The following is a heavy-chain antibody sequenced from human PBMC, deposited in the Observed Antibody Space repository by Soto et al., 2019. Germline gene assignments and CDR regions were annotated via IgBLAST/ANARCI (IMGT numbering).Heavy chain of an antibody. Sequence: TLSLTCSVSGDSINSGGHSWNWIRQPPGKRLEWIGYIYKNGGTYYNPSLTSRVIMSVDTSKNQFSLRLTSVTAEDTAVYYCAREGGVWGTSRRTKPYYYDFWGRGTLVTVYS. D-gene: IGHD3-16*01. CDR1: GDSINSGGHS. V-gene: IGHV4-30-4*01. J-gene: IGHJ4*02. CDR2: IYKNGGT. CDR3: AREGGVWGTSRRTKPYYYDF.